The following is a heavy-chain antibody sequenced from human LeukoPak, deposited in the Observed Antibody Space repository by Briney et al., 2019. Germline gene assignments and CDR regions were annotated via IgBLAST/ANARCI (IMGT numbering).Heavy chain of an antibody. Sequence: PGGSLRLSCVAHGFTFTDSWMHWVRQAPGKGLVWVSQIHSDGSRAKYADSVRGRFSISIDSAKNTLYLQMSSLRVEGTAVYYCAREVDAFDIWGQGAMVTVSS. CDR2: IHSDGSRA. V-gene: IGHV3-74*03. J-gene: IGHJ3*02. CDR1: GFTFTDSW. CDR3: AREVDAFDI.